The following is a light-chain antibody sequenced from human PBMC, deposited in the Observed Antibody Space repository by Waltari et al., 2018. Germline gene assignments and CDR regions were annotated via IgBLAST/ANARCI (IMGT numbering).Light chain of an antibody. CDR2: TLA. CDR1: QSLINSDDGYTY. J-gene: IGKJ2*01. V-gene: IGKV2-40*01. Sequence: EIVMTQTPLSLPATPGEPASISCRSSQSLINSDDGYTYLDWFLQKPGQCPQPLIYTLAYRASRFPDRFSGTGSGSNFSLEISRVEAEDVGIYYCMQRLEFPYTFGQGTRLDMK. CDR3: MQRLEFPYT.